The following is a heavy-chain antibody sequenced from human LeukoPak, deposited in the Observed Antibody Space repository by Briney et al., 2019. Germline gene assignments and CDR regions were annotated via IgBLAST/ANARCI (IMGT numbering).Heavy chain of an antibody. J-gene: IGHJ3*02. CDR3: ARGFDGRSAFDI. D-gene: IGHD3-10*01. Sequence: PGGPLTLPCEVSGFPLGVFGMGGAAKPPEKDREGVGTINEDGSEIYYVDSVKGRFTISRDNAKNSLSLQMNSLRAEDTTLYYCARGFDGRSAFDIWGQGTMVTVSS. CDR1: GFPLGVFG. CDR2: INEDGSEI. V-gene: IGHV3-7*01.